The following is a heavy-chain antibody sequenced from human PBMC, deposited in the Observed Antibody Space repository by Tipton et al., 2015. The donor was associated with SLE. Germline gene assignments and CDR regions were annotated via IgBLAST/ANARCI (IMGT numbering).Heavy chain of an antibody. CDR3: ARMRGGYNAHY. V-gene: IGHV4-59*01. D-gene: IGHD5-24*01. J-gene: IGHJ4*02. Sequence: LWSRVTISLDTSKNQFSLKVRSVTTADTAVYYCARMRGGYNAHYWGQGILVTVSS.